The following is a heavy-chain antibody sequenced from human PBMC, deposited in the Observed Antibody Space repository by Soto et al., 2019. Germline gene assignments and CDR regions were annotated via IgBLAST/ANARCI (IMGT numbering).Heavy chain of an antibody. V-gene: IGHV4-39*01. J-gene: IGHJ6*03. CDR2: IYYSGST. D-gene: IGHD2-2*01. CDR3: AIVVVPAAIGYYYYYYMDV. Sequence: SETLSLTCTVSGGSISSSSYYWGWIRQPPGKGLEWIGSIYYSGSTYYNPSLKSRVTISVDTSKNQFSLKLSSVTAADTAVYYCAIVVVPAAIGYYYYYYMDVWGKGTTVTVSS. CDR1: GGSISSSSYY.